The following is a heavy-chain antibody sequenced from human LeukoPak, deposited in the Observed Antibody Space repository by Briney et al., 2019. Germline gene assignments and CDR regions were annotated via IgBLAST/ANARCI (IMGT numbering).Heavy chain of an antibody. Sequence: ASVKVSCKASGYTFTDYSMHWVGQAPGQGLDGMGWINPNSGDTDYAQKFQDRVTMTRDTSISTAYLEVSRLTSDDTAVYFCARDAIAAAGAGAWGQGTLVTVSS. CDR1: GYTFTDYS. CDR3: ARDAIAAAGAGA. J-gene: IGHJ4*02. CDR2: INPNSGDT. V-gene: IGHV1-2*02. D-gene: IGHD6-13*01.